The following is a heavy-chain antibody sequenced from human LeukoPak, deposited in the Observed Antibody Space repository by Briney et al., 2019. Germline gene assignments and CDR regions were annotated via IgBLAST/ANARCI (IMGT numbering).Heavy chain of an antibody. CDR1: GYIFTSND. CDR2: MNPNSGNT. Sequence: GASVKVSCKASGYIFTSNDINWVRQATGQGREWMGWMNPNSGNTGYAQKFQGRVTLTRNTSISTAYMELSSLRSEDTAVYYCATGDGSGSLYFDYWGQGTLVTVSS. J-gene: IGHJ4*02. V-gene: IGHV1-8*01. CDR3: ATGDGSGSLYFDY. D-gene: IGHD1-26*01.